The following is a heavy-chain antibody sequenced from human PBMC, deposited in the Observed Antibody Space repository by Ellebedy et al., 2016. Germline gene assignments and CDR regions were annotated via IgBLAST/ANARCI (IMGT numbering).Heavy chain of an antibody. V-gene: IGHV5-10-1*01. J-gene: IGHJ4*02. CDR3: ARHRLRDVALMGDY. D-gene: IGHD2-8*01. CDR2: TDPSDSYK. CDR1: GYSFTSYW. Sequence: GESLKISCKGSGYSFTSYWISWVRQMPGKGLEWMGRTDPSDSYKDYSPSFQGHVTISTDNSISTAYLRWSSLKASDTAIYYCARHRLRDVALMGDYWGQGTLVTVSS.